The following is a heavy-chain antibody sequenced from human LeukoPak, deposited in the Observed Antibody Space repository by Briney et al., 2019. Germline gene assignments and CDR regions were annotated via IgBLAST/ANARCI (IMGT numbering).Heavy chain of an antibody. J-gene: IGHJ4*02. CDR1: GFTFSSYS. Sequence: GGSLRLSCTASGFTFSSYSMSWVRQGPGTGLEWVSAISGSGDTTFYADSVKGRFTISRDNSKKTLYLQVNSLRAEVTAVYFCAKELTTERTPGVDSWGQGTLVTVSS. CDR2: ISGSGDTT. V-gene: IGHV3-23*01. CDR3: AKELTTERTPGVDS. D-gene: IGHD4-17*01.